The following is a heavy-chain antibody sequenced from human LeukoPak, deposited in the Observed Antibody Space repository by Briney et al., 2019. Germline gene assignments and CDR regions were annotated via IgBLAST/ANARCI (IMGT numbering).Heavy chain of an antibody. CDR3: ARRAMVRGVMNAFDI. V-gene: IGHV3-11*06. CDR2: ISSSSSYT. D-gene: IGHD3-10*01. CDR1: GFTFSDYC. Sequence: GGSLRLSCAASGFTFSDYCMSWIRQAPGKGLEWVAYISSSSSYTNYADSVKGRFTISRDNAKNSLYLQMNSLRAEDTAVYYCARRAMVRGVMNAFDIWGQGTMVTVSS. J-gene: IGHJ3*02.